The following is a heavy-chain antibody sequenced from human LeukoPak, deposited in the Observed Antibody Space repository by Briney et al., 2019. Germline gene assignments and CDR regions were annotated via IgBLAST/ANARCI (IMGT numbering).Heavy chain of an antibody. Sequence: SETLSLTCTVSGASISSYYWSWIRQPPGKGLEWIGEINHSGGTNYNPSLKSRVTISVDTSKNQFSLKLSSVTAADTAVYYCARRAGYGRKYYYYYYYMDVWGKGTTVTISS. CDR1: GASISSYY. J-gene: IGHJ6*03. CDR2: INHSGGT. V-gene: IGHV4-34*01. D-gene: IGHD5-18*01. CDR3: ARRAGYGRKYYYYYYYMDV.